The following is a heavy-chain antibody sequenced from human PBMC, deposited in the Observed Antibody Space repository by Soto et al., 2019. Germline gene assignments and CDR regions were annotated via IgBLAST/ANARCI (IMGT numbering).Heavy chain of an antibody. CDR3: ARHATYYDILSGYYFDY. CDR1: GYSFISYW. D-gene: IGHD3-9*01. J-gene: IGHJ4*02. Sequence: GESLKISCKGSGYSFISYWIAWVRQMPGKGLEWMAIINPGDSETKYSPSFEGQVIISADKSINTAYLQWSSLKASGTAMYYCARHATYYDILSGYYFDYWGQGTQVTVSS. V-gene: IGHV5-51*01. CDR2: INPGDSET.